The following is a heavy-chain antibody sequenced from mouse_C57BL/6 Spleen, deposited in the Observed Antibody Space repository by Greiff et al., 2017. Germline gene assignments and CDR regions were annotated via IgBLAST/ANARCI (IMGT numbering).Heavy chain of an antibody. Sequence: EVKVVESGGDLVKPGGSLKLSCAASGFTFSSYGMSWVRQTPDKRLEWVATISSGGSYTYYPDSVKGRFTISRDNAKNTLYLQMSSLKSEDTAMYYCARQVYSNYFDYWGQGTTLTVSS. CDR2: ISSGGSYT. CDR1: GFTFSSYG. J-gene: IGHJ2*01. CDR3: ARQVYSNYFDY. D-gene: IGHD2-5*01. V-gene: IGHV5-6*01.